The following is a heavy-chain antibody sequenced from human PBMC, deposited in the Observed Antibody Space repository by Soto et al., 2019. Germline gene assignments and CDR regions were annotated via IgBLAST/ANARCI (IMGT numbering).Heavy chain of an antibody. J-gene: IGHJ6*02. D-gene: IGHD2-15*01. CDR2: IRSKAYGGTT. V-gene: IGHV3-49*04. Sequence: GGSLRLSCTASGFTFGDYAMSWVRQAPGKGLEWVGFIRSKAYGGTTEYAASVKGRFTISRDDSKSIAYLQMNSLKSEDTAMYCFTRCPKYGIGGSCHHYVMDFWAKGPRSPSP. CDR3: TRCPKYGIGGSCHHYVMDF. CDR1: GFTFGDYA.